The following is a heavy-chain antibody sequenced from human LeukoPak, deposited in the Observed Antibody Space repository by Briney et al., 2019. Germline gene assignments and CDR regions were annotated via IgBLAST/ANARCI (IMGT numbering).Heavy chain of an antibody. D-gene: IGHD1-26*01. V-gene: IGHV1-18*01. J-gene: IGHJ4*02. CDR2: ISANNGDT. Sequence: GASVKVSCKASGYTFSNYGISWVRQAPGQGLEWVGWISANNGDTDYAQKFQARVTMTTDTSTSTAYMELRSLRSDDTAVYYCARESHVSREDSWGQGTLVTVSS. CDR1: GYTFSNYG. CDR3: ARESHVSREDS.